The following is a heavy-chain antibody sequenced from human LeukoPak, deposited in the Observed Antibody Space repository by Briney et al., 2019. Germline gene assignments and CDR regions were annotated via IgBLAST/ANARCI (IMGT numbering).Heavy chain of an antibody. CDR1: GGSISSGDYY. J-gene: IGHJ6*04. D-gene: IGHD2-15*01. CDR2: IYYSGST. V-gene: IGHV4-30-4*01. Sequence: SETLSLTCTVSGGSISSGDYYWRWIRQPPGKGLEWIGYIYYSGSTYYNPSLKSRVTISVDTSKNQFSLKLSSVTAADTAVYYCARDGGSFLDYYYYGMDVWGKGTTVTVSS. CDR3: ARDGGSFLDYYYYGMDV.